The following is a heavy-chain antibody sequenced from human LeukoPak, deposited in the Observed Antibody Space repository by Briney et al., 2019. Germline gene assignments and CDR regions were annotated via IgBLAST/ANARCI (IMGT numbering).Heavy chain of an antibody. CDR1: GFTFSSYG. J-gene: IGHJ4*02. V-gene: IGHV3-7*03. CDR2: IKQDGSEK. D-gene: IGHD5-12*01. Sequence: GGSLRLSCAASGFTFSSYGMSWVRQAPGKGLEWVANIKQDGSEKYYVDSVKGRFTISRDNPKNSQYLQMNSLRAEDTAVYYCARGALSWLRPIYFDYWGQETLVTVSS. CDR3: ARGALSWLRPIYFDY.